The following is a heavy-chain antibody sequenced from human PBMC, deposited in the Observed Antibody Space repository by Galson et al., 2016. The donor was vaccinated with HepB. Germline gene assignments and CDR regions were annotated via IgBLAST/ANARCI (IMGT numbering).Heavy chain of an antibody. V-gene: IGHV3-74*01. D-gene: IGHD3-3*01. J-gene: IGHJ6*02. CDR1: GFTFSNYW. CDR2: INSDGSRT. Sequence: SPRLSCAASGFTFSNYWMHWVRQAPGKGLVWVSRINSDGSRTNYADSVKGRFTISRDNAKNTMYLQMNSLRAEDTAVFYCASSSPRSRYYDFYHYVMDVWGQGTTVTVSS. CDR3: ASSSPRSRYYDFYHYVMDV.